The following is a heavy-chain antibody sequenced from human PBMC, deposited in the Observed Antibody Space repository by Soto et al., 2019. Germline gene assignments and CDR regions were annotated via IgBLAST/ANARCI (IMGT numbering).Heavy chain of an antibody. CDR2: IYYSAST. J-gene: IGHJ4*02. V-gene: IGHV4-59*12. Sequence: SETLSLTCTVSGWSISSYYWSWIRQPPGKGLEWIGYIYYSASTNYNPSLKSRVTISLDRSKNQFSLKLSSVTAADTAVYYCARSQTTVTSYYYWGQGTLVTVSS. CDR3: ARSQTTVTSYYY. D-gene: IGHD4-17*01. CDR1: GWSISSYY.